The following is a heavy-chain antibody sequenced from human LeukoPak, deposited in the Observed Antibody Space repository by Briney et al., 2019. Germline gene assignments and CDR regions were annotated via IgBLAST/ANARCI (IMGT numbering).Heavy chain of an antibody. V-gene: IGHV4-59*01. Sequence: SETLSLTCTVSGGSISSYYWSWIRQPPGKGLEWIGYIYYSGSTNYNPSLKSRVTISVDTSKNQFSLKLSSVTAADTAVYYCAGDPGIAVAGTEGIYWYFDLWGRGTLVTVSS. CDR2: IYYSGST. CDR1: GGSISSYY. D-gene: IGHD6-19*01. CDR3: AGDPGIAVAGTEGIYWYFDL. J-gene: IGHJ2*01.